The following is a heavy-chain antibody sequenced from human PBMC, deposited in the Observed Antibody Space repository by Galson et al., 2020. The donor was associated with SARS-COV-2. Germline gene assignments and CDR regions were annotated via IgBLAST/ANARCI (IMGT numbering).Heavy chain of an antibody. J-gene: IGHJ2*01. CDR1: GGSISSGGYY. CDR2: IYYSGST. Sequence: ASETLSLTCTVSGGSISSGGYYWSWIRQHPGKGLEWIGYIYYSGSTYYNPSLKSRVTILVDTSKSQFSLKLGSVTAAATAMYYCVRDGGGTYGPDWYFALWGRGTLVTVSS. V-gene: IGHV4-31*03. D-gene: IGHD1-26*01. CDR3: VRDGGGTYGPDWYFAL.